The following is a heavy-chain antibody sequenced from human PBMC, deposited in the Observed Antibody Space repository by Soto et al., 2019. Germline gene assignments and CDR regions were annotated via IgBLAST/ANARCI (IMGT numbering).Heavy chain of an antibody. CDR2: ISGSDNST. CDR3: APLGV. V-gene: IGHV3-23*01. Sequence: GGSLRRSGAAAGLTWSSWAVRWVGQAPGKGLEWVSAISGSDNSTYYADSVKGRFTISRDNSKNTLYLQMSSLRADDTAGYYCAPLGVWGQGTTVTVS. CDR1: GLTWSSWA. J-gene: IGHJ6*02.